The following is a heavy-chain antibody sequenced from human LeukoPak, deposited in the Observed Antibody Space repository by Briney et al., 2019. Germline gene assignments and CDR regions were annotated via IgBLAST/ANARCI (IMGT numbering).Heavy chain of an antibody. J-gene: IGHJ4*02. Sequence: PGGSLRLSCEASGFTFNSYVMHWVRQAPGKGLEWVTFVQSDGNNKYYADSVKGRFTISRDNSKNTVYLQMNSLRDEDTAVYYCARARGSSWYSGQLAYYFDYWGQGTLVTVSS. D-gene: IGHD6-13*01. V-gene: IGHV3-30*02. CDR1: GFTFNSYV. CDR3: ARARGSSWYSGQLAYYFDY. CDR2: VQSDGNNK.